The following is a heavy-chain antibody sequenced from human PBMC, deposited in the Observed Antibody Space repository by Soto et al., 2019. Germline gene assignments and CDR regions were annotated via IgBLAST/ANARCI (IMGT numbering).Heavy chain of an antibody. V-gene: IGHV4-30-4*08. D-gene: IGHD2-21*02. CDR2: IHFSGSV. Sequence: QVQLQQSGPGLVKPSQTLSLTCTVSGGSISGDYYHWTWIRQSPGKGLEWIGYIHFSGSVLYNPSFKSRPTISVDTSKNQFSLHLRSVTAADTAVHFCAREDDGGDRDYYGLDVWGQGTTVTVSS. J-gene: IGHJ6*02. CDR1: GGSISGDYYH. CDR3: AREDDGGDRDYYGLDV.